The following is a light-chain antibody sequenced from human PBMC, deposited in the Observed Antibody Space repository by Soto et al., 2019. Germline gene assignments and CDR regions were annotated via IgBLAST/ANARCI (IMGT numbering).Light chain of an antibody. J-gene: IGKJ1*01. Sequence: DIQMTQSPSTLSASVGDTVTITCRAGQSITNWLAWYQQKPGRAPNLLIYDASNLEDGVPSRFSGSGSGTEFTLTISSLQPDDFATYYCQQYNNFPWTFGQATTVDVK. CDR1: QSITNW. V-gene: IGKV1-5*01. CDR3: QQYNNFPWT. CDR2: DAS.